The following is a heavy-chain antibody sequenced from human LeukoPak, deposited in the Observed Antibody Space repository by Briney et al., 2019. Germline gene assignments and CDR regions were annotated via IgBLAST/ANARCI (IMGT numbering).Heavy chain of an antibody. Sequence: GGSLRLSCAASGFTFSSYAMRWVHQAPGKGLEWVAVISYDGTNKYYADSVKGRFTISRDKSKNTLYLQMNSLRAEDTALYYCARDPTLGGTYYYGMDVWGKGTTVTVSS. CDR2: ISYDGTNK. V-gene: IGHV3-30*04. J-gene: IGHJ6*04. CDR3: ARDPTLGGTYYYGMDV. D-gene: IGHD1-26*01. CDR1: GFTFSSYA.